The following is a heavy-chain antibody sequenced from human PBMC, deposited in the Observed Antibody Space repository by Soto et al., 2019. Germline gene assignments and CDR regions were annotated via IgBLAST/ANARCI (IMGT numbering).Heavy chain of an antibody. Sequence: EPQLLESGGGLGQPGGSLRLSCAASGFTFSSYAMGWVRQAPGKGLEWVADISGSGVGPYYANSVRGGSTIYSDNSKNTVDLQMNSLRAANTAVYYCAKFYCISIMCQVPAANSTGGFEIWGQGTLVTVS. CDR3: AKFYCISIMCQVPAANSTGGFEI. D-gene: IGHD2-2*01. J-gene: IGHJ3*02. CDR1: GFTFSSYA. V-gene: IGHV3-23*01. CDR2: ISGSGVGP.